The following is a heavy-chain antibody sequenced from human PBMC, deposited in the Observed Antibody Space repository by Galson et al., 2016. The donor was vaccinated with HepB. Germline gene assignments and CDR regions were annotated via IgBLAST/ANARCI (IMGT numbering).Heavy chain of an antibody. D-gene: IGHD5-12*01. CDR3: AREGGQVATSFDH. J-gene: IGHJ4*02. V-gene: IGHV3-30*04. CDR2: ISFDGSNE. CDR1: GFIFSTYA. Sequence: SLRLSCAASGFIFSTYAMHWVRQASGKGLEWVAIISFDGSNEYYTDSVRGRFTISRDNSNNTLYLQMNSLKTEDTAVYYCAREGGQVATSFDHWGQGTLVTVSS.